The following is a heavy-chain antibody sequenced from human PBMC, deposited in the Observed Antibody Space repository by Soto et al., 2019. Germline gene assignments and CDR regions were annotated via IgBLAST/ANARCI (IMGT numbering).Heavy chain of an antibody. CDR3: AREYGDYSWYFDL. D-gene: IGHD4-17*01. CDR1: GGSISSGGYY. Sequence: QVQLQESGPGLVKPSQTLSLTCTVSGGSISSGGYYWSWIRQHPGKGLEWIGYIYYSGSTYYNPSLKSRVTISVDTSKNQLSLKLSSVTAADTAVYYCAREYGDYSWYFDLWGRGTLVTVSS. V-gene: IGHV4-31*03. CDR2: IYYSGST. J-gene: IGHJ2*01.